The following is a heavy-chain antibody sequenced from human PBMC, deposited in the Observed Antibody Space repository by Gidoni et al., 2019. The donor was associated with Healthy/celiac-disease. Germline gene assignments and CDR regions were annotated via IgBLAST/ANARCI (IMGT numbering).Heavy chain of an antibody. J-gene: IGHJ6*02. Sequence: QVQLVQPGAEVKKPGSSVMVSGNASAGTLSSYAISWVRQSPGQGLEWMGGIIPIFGTANYAQKFQGRVTITADESTSTAYMELSSLRSEDTAVYYCARVGKYYYYYYGMDVWGQGTTVTVSS. CDR1: AGTLSSYA. CDR3: ARVGKYYYYYYGMDV. CDR2: IIPIFGTA. V-gene: IGHV1-69*01.